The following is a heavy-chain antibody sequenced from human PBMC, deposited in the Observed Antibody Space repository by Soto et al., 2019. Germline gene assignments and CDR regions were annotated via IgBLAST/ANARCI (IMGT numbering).Heavy chain of an antibody. D-gene: IGHD3-22*01. J-gene: IGHJ5*02. V-gene: IGHV3-23*04. CDR3: AKGLSYYYDSSGYS. CDR2: ISGSGGST. CDR1: GFTVSSNY. Sequence: EVQLVETGGGLIQPGGSLRLSCAASGFTVSSNYMNWVRQAPGKGLEWVSAISGSGGSTYSADSVKGRFTISRDNSKNTLYLQMNSLRAEDTAVYYCAKGLSYYYDSSGYSWGQGTLVTVSS.